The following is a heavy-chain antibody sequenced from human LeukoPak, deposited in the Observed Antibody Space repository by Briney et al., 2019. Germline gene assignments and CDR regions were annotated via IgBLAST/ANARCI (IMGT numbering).Heavy chain of an antibody. J-gene: IGHJ4*02. CDR1: RFTFSTYS. Sequence: GGSLRLSCAASRFTFSTYSMNWVRQAPGKGLEWVSSISSSSSYIYYTDSVKGRFTISRDNAKNSLYLQMNSLRAEDTAVYYCAVVWFGDPEDYWGQGTLVTVSS. CDR3: AVVWFGDPEDY. D-gene: IGHD3-10*01. CDR2: ISSSSSYI. V-gene: IGHV3-21*01.